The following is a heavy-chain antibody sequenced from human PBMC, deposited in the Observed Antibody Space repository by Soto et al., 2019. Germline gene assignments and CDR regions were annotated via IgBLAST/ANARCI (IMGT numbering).Heavy chain of an antibody. CDR3: ARSYVQSRPIDY. Sequence: QVQLVQSGAEVKKPGASVKISCKASGYSVTAYYMHWLRQAPGQAFEWMGIINAGDHSQRYSHSFQGRVAMTSDTSTSTVYLELSSLRSEATSLYYCARSYVQSRPIDYWGQGTLVTVSS. CDR1: GYSVTAYY. J-gene: IGHJ4*02. V-gene: IGHV1-46*01. CDR2: INAGDHSQ. D-gene: IGHD3-10*02.